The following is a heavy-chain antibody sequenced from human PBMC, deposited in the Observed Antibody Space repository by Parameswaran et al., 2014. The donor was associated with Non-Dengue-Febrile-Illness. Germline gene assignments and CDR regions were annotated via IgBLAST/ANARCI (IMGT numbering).Heavy chain of an antibody. CDR2: IRSKAYGGTT. Sequence: RWIRQPPGKGLEWVGFIRSKAYGGTTEYAASVKGRFTISRDDSKSIAYLQMNSLKTEDTAVYYCTRGKTESRASRTNYYFDYWGQGTLVTVSS. D-gene: IGHD2-8*01. J-gene: IGHJ4*02. CDR3: TRGKTESRASRTNYYFDY. V-gene: IGHV3-49*02.